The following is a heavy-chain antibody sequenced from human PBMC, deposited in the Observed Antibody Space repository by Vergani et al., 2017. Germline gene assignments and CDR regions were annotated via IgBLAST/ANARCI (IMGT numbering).Heavy chain of an antibody. CDR1: GASIRSSNYY. CDR3: ARHSXVEWLVKLGWIDP. CDR2: IYYSGST. J-gene: IGHJ5*02. Sequence: QLQLQESGPGLVKPSATLSLTCSVPGASIRSSNYYWGWIRQPPGKGLEWIASIYYSGSTYYNPSLKSRVTISVDTSKNQFSLKLSSVTAADTAVYFCARHSXVEWLVKLGWIDPWGQGILVTVSS. D-gene: IGHD6-19*01. V-gene: IGHV4-39*01.